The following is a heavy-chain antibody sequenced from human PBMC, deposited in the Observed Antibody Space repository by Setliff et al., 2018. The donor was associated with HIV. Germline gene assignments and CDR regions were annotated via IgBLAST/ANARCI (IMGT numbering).Heavy chain of an antibody. Sequence: SETLSLTCTVSGGSMNENHWSWLRQSPGKGLESIAYIHTSGSTYFNPSFISRVTISIDSSKNQFSLKLMSLTAADTAVYYCARTGYAFDIWGRGTMVTVSS. J-gene: IGHJ3*02. CDR3: ARTGYAFDI. V-gene: IGHV4-4*08. CDR1: GGSMNENH. CDR2: IHTSGST.